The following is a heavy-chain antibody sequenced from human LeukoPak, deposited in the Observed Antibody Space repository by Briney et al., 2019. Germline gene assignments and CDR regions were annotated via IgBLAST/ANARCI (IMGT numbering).Heavy chain of an antibody. CDR3: ARVAWFGELTTPLYYFDY. V-gene: IGHV3-21*01. CDR2: ISSSSSYI. D-gene: IGHD3-10*01. CDR1: GFTFSSYS. Sequence: GGSLRLSSAASGFTFSSYSMNWVRQAPGKGLEWVSSISSSSSYIYYADSVKGRFTISRDNAKNSLYLQMNSLRAEDTAVYYCARVAWFGELTTPLYYFDYWGQGTLVTVSS. J-gene: IGHJ4*02.